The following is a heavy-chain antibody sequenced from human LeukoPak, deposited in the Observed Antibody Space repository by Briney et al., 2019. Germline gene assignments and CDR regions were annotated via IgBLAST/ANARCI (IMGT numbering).Heavy chain of an antibody. V-gene: IGHV4-59*01. Sequence: SETLSLTCNVSGGSISSYYWSWIRQPPGKGLEWIGSIFSSGSTNYNPSLKSRVTISVDTSKNQFSLKLSSVTAADTAVYYCGRDALVGYFSYYYMDVWGKGTTVTVSS. D-gene: IGHD2-15*01. J-gene: IGHJ6*03. CDR3: GRDALVGYFSYYYMDV. CDR2: IFSSGST. CDR1: GGSISSYY.